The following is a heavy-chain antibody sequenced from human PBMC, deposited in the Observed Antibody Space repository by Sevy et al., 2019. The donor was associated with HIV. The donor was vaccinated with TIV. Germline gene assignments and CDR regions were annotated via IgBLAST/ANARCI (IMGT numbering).Heavy chain of an antibody. V-gene: IGHV4-31*03. CDR1: GGSIRSGDYY. Sequence: SETLSLTCTVSGGSIRSGDYYWTWVRQHPGKGLEWIGHIYYNGNTYYSPSLRRRVTMSVDTSKNQFSLKLTSVTAADTAVYYCARGLAAALLGHWGQGTLVTVSS. J-gene: IGHJ4*02. D-gene: IGHD6-13*01. CDR3: ARGLAAALLGH. CDR2: IYYNGNT.